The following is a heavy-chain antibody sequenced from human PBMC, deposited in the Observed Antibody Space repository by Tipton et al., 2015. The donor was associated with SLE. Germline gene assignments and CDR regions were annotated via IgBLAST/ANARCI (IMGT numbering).Heavy chain of an antibody. V-gene: IGHV4-34*01. Sequence: TLSLTCAVYGGSFSGYYWSWIRQPPGKGLEWIGEINHSGSTNYNPSLKSRVTISVDTSKNQFSLKLSSVTAADTAVYFYARVSGSYLYYYYYYYMDVWGKGTTVTVSS. CDR1: GGSFSGYY. CDR2: INHSGST. CDR3: ARVSGSYLYYYYYYYMDV. J-gene: IGHJ6*03. D-gene: IGHD1-26*01.